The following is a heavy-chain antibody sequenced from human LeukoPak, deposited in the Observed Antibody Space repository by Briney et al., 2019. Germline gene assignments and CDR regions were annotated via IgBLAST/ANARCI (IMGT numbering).Heavy chain of an antibody. J-gene: IGHJ4*02. V-gene: IGHV4-59*08. D-gene: IGHD6-6*01. CDR2: IRYSGST. CDR3: ARRDGDY. CDR1: GDSISGYY. Sequence: SETLSLTCTVSGDSISGYYWSWFRQPPGKGLEWIGYIRYSGSTNYNPSLKSRVTISVDTSKNHFSLKLSSVTAADTAVYYCARRDGDYWGQGILVTVSS.